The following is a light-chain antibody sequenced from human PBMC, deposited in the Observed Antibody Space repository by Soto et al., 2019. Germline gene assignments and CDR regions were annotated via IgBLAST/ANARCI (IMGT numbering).Light chain of an antibody. V-gene: IGKV4-1*01. Sequence: DIVMTQSPDSLAVSLGERATINCKSSQSVFYSSNNKNYLAWYQQKPGQPPKLLIYWASTRESGVPDRFSGSGSGTDFTLTITSLQAEDVAVYYCQQYYDYTFTFGGGTKVEMK. CDR3: QQYYDYTFT. CDR2: WAS. J-gene: IGKJ4*01. CDR1: QSVFYSSNNKNY.